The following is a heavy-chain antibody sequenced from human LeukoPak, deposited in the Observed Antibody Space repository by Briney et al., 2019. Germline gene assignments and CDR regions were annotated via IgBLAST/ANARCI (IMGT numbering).Heavy chain of an antibody. CDR1: GFTFSSYD. CDR2: INSGGETL. Sequence: PGGSLRLSCAASGFTFSSYDMNWVRQAPGKGLEWVSYINSGGETLYHADSVKGRLTISRDNAKNSLYLQMNSLRAEDTAVYYCARGETAVTSYLHYWGWGPVATVSS. J-gene: IGHJ4*02. CDR3: ARGETAVTSYLHY. V-gene: IGHV3-48*03. D-gene: IGHD4-17*01.